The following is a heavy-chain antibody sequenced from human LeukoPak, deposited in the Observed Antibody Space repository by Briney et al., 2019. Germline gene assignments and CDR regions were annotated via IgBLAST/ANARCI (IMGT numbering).Heavy chain of an antibody. CDR2: IRSKTYGGTI. J-gene: IGHJ4*02. V-gene: IGHV3-49*03. Sequence: PGGSQRLSCTTSGFTFGDYGLSWFRQGPGKGLQWVGFIRSKTYGGTIEYAASVKGRFTISRDDFKSIAYLQMNSLKTEDTAAYYCARAPYYDFILDYWGQGTLVTVSS. D-gene: IGHD3-3*01. CDR1: GFTFGDYG. CDR3: ARAPYYDFILDY.